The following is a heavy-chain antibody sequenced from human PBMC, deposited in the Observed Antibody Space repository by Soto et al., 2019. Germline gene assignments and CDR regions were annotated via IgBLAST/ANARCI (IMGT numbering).Heavy chain of an antibody. Sequence: PSETLSLTCAVSGGSISSGAYSWSWIRQPPGKGLEWVGYIYHSGSTYYNPSLKSRVTISVDTSKNQFSLRLSSVTAADTAVYYCATRPPQIVVTLLPFPSWGQGTPVTVSS. D-gene: IGHD2-15*01. CDR3: ATRPPQIVVTLLPFPS. CDR2: IYHSGST. V-gene: IGHV4-30-2*02. J-gene: IGHJ5*02. CDR1: GGSISSGAYS.